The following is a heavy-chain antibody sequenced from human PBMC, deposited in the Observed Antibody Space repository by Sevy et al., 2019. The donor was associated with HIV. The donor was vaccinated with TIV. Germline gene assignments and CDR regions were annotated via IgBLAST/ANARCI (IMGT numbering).Heavy chain of an antibody. J-gene: IGHJ3*02. CDR1: GFTFGDYA. D-gene: IGHD1-26*01. CDR2: IRSKAYGGTT. V-gene: IGHV3-49*03. CDR3: TRDGSGSSTGDAFDI. Sequence: GGSLRLSCTASGFTFGDYAMSWFRQAPGKGLEWVGFIRSKAYGGTTEYAASVKGRFTISRDDSKSIAYLHMNSLKTEDTAVYYCTRDGSGSSTGDAFDIWGQGTMVTVSS.